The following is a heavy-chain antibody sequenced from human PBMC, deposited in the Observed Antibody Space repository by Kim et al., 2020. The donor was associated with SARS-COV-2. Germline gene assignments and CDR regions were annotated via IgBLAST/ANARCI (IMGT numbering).Heavy chain of an antibody. J-gene: IGHJ4*02. Sequence: SLRLSCTASGFTFGDYAMSWVRQAPGKGLEWVGFIRSKAYGGTTEYAASVKGRFTISRDDSKSIAYLQMNSLKTEDTAVYYCTRDRGAMGWWLIRWGQGTLVTVSS. CDR1: GFTFGDYA. D-gene: IGHD2-15*01. V-gene: IGHV3-49*04. CDR2: IRSKAYGGTT. CDR3: TRDRGAMGWWLIR.